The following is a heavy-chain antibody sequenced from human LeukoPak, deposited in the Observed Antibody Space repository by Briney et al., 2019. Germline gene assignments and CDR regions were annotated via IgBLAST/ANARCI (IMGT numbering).Heavy chain of an antibody. J-gene: IGHJ5*02. CDR2: ISSSGSTI. CDR3: ARALFDFDYGDYPNWFDP. V-gene: IGHV3-48*03. Sequence: PGGSLRLSCAASGFTFSSYEMNWVRQAPGKGLEWVSYISSSGSTIYYADSVKGRFTISRDNAKNSLYLQMNSLRAEDTAVYYCARALFDFDYGDYPNWFDPWGQGTLVTVSS. D-gene: IGHD4-17*01. CDR1: GFTFSSYE.